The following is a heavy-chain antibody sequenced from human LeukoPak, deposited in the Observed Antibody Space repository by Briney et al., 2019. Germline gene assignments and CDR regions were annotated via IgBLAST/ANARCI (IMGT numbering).Heavy chain of an antibody. CDR1: GFTFSSYG. V-gene: IGHV3-30*18. J-gene: IGHJ4*02. Sequence: GGSLRLSCAASGFTFSSYGMHWVRQAPGKGLEWVAVISYDGSNKYYADSVKGRVTISRDNSKNTLYLQMNSLRAEDTAVYYCAKVIPGTDYWGQGTLVTVSS. CDR3: AKVIPGTDY. D-gene: IGHD6-13*01. CDR2: ISYDGSNK.